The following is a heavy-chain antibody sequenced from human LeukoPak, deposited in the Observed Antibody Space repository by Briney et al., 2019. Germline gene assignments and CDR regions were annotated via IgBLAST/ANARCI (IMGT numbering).Heavy chain of an antibody. D-gene: IGHD6-19*01. J-gene: IGHJ4*02. Sequence: PGGPLRLSCAASGFTFSSYAMSWVREAPGKGLEWVSAISGSGGSTYYADSVKGRFTISRDNSKNTLYLQMNSLRAEDTAVYYCAKDRPQLYSSGWSRPSYYFDYWGQGTLVTVSS. V-gene: IGHV3-23*01. CDR1: GFTFSSYA. CDR3: AKDRPQLYSSGWSRPSYYFDY. CDR2: ISGSGGST.